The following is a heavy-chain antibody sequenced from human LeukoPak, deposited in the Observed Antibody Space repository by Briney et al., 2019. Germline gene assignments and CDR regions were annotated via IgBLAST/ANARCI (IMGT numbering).Heavy chain of an antibody. J-gene: IGHJ4*02. D-gene: IGHD4-17*01. Sequence: GGSLRLSCAASGFTLIDGYLDWVRQAPGKGLEWVGRVRNKPNGYTTDYAASVKGRFTISRDDSENSMYLQMNSLKTEDTAVYYCTRVGHGDYFQSWGQGTLVTVSS. CDR3: TRVGHGDYFQS. V-gene: IGHV3-72*01. CDR1: GFTLIDGY. CDR2: VRNKPNGYTT.